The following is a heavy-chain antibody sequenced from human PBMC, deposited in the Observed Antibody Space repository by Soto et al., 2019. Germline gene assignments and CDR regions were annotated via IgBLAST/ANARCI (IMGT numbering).Heavy chain of an antibody. Sequence: QVQLQQWGAGLLKPSETLSLTRAVYGGSFSGYYWSWIRQPPGKGLEWIGEINHSGSTNYNPSLKSRVPLSVDTSKNQLSLELSSVTAADTAVYYCARAHYDFWSGYYYGALDVWGKGTTVTVSS. J-gene: IGHJ6*04. CDR2: INHSGST. CDR1: GGSFSGYY. V-gene: IGHV4-34*01. CDR3: ARAHYDFWSGYYYGALDV. D-gene: IGHD3-3*01.